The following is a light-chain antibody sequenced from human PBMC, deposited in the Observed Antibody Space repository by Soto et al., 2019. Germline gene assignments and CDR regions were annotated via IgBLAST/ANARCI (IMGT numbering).Light chain of an antibody. CDR2: WAS. V-gene: IGKV4-1*01. CDR3: QQYYTTLS. Sequence: DIVMTQSPDSLAVSLGERATINCKSSQSGLYNSDNKNYLAWYQQKAGQPPKLLIYWASTRDSGVPDRFSGSGSGADFTLTINNLQAEDVAVYYCQQYYTTLSFGGGTKVEIK. J-gene: IGKJ4*01. CDR1: QSGLYNSDNKNY.